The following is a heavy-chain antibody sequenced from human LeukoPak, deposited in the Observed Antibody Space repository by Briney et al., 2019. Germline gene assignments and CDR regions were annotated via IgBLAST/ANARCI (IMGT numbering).Heavy chain of an antibody. D-gene: IGHD1-1*01. V-gene: IGHV3-15*06. J-gene: IGHJ4*02. CDR3: ATGYADTWHDGY. CDR1: GFIFSNYG. CDR2: IKSKYSGETA. Sequence: GGSLRLSCAASGFIFSNYGMNWVRQAPGKGLEWVGRIKSKYSGETANYAAPVKGRFTISRDDSKNVLYLQMNSLRVEDTAVYYCATGYADTWHDGYWGQGTLVTVSS.